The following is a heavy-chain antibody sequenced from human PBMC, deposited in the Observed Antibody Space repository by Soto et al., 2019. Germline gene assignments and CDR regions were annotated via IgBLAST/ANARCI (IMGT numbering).Heavy chain of an antibody. CDR1: GFTFSNYG. V-gene: IGHV3-33*01. CDR2: IWYDGNNK. CDR3: ARGLHSLFDY. D-gene: IGHD2-21*01. Sequence: VGSLRLSCAASGFTFSNYGMHWVRQAPGKGLEWVAVIWYDGNNKYYADSVKGRFIISRDNSNNTLYVQMTSLRAEDTAVYYCARGLHSLFDYWGQGTLVTVSS. J-gene: IGHJ4*02.